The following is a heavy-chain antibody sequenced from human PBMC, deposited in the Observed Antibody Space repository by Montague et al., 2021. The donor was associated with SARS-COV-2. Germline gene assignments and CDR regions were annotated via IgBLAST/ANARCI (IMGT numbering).Heavy chain of an antibody. CDR1: GRSLISTYSY. V-gene: IGHV4-39*07. J-gene: IGHJ4*02. CDR2: ITHHENN. CDR3: GRVSWYYYGSGAFDY. Sequence: SETLSLTCTVSGRSLISTYSYWGWIRQPPGGGRVWIGSITHHENNFYNPSLQIPVTISVDTSKNPFSLKMISVTATDTGIYSCGRVSWYYYGSGAFDYWGQGTLGTVSA. D-gene: IGHD3-10*01.